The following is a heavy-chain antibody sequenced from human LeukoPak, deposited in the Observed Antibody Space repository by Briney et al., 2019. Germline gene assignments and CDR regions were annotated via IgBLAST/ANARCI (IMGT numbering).Heavy chain of an antibody. J-gene: IGHJ4*02. CDR2: IYSTGST. V-gene: IGHV4-4*07. CDR3: ARQGYTVSYYFLDY. Sequence: SETLCLTCDVSGGSVRSYWWGWVRQPAGKGLEWLGRIYSTGSTRFNPSLKSRLTLSIDTSTNQFSLTLTSVTAADTAVYFCARQGYTVSYYFLDYWSQGTLVTVSS. CDR1: GGSVRSYW. D-gene: IGHD1-26*01.